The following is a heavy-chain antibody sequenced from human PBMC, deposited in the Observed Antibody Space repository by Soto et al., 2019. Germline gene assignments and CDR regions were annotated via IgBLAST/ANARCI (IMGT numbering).Heavy chain of an antibody. Sequence: PGGSLRLSCAASGFTFSNYAMSWVRQAPGKGLEWVSAISGSGGSTYYADSVKGRFTISRDNSKNTLYLQMNSLRVEDTAVYYCAKDPGKGPTPWGQGTLVTVSS. J-gene: IGHJ5*02. CDR1: GFTFSNYA. V-gene: IGHV3-23*01. CDR2: ISGSGGST. CDR3: AKDPGKGPTP.